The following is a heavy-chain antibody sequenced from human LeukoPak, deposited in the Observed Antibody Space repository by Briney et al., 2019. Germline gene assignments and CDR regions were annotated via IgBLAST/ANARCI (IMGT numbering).Heavy chain of an antibody. V-gene: IGHV3-33*08. CDR1: GFTVSSNY. J-gene: IGHJ4*02. CDR2: IWYDGSNK. CDR3: ARDLVGYCSGGSCYSPADY. D-gene: IGHD2-15*01. Sequence: GGSLRLSCAASGFTVSSNYMSWVRQAPGKGLEWVAVIWYDGSNKYYADSVKGRFTISRDNSKNTLYLQMTSLRAEDTAVYYCARDLVGYCSGGSCYSPADYWGQGTLLTVSS.